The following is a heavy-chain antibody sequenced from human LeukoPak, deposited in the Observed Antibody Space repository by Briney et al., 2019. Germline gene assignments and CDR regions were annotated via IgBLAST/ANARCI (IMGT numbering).Heavy chain of an antibody. CDR3: AYYDSSGYYYPRDFDY. CDR1: GFTVSSNY. CDR2: IKSKTDGGTT. V-gene: IGHV3-15*01. D-gene: IGHD3-22*01. J-gene: IGHJ4*02. Sequence: PGGSLRLSCAASGFTVSSNYMSWVRQAPGKGLEWVGRIKSKTDGGTTDYAAPVKGRFTISRDDSKNTLYLQMNSLKTEDTAVYYCAYYDSSGYYYPRDFDYWGQGTLVTVSS.